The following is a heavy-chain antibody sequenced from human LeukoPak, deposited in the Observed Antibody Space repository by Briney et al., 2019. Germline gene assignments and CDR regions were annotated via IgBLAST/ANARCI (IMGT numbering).Heavy chain of an antibody. CDR1: GGSFSGCY. Sequence: SETLSLTCAVYGGSFSGCYWSWIRQPPGKGLEWIGEINHSGSTNYNPSLKSRVTISVDTSKKQFSLKLSSVTAADTAVYYCVMYYFDSSGPKKNYWGQGTLVTVSS. V-gene: IGHV4-34*01. D-gene: IGHD3-22*01. J-gene: IGHJ4*02. CDR3: VMYYFDSSGPKKNY. CDR2: INHSGST.